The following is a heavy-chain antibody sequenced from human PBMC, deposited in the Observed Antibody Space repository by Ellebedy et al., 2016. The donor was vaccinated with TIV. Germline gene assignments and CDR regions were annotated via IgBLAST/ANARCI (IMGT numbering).Heavy chain of an antibody. CDR2: TIPVFGTP. J-gene: IGHJ6*02. V-gene: IGHV1-69*13. CDR3: ARGLRLVYSNSAQTYYYGMDV. CDR1: GGTFSNFA. D-gene: IGHD6-6*01. Sequence: AASVKVSCKASGGTFSNFAIGWVRQAPGQGLQWLGGTIPVFGTPNYAQKFQGRVTITADESTGTAYMELSSLRSEDTAVYYCARGLRLVYSNSAQTYYYGMDVWGQGTSVIVSS.